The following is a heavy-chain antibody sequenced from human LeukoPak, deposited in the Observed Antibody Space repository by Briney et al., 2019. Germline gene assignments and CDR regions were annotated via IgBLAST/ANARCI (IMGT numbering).Heavy chain of an antibody. CDR2: IYPGDSDT. CDR1: GYRFTNYW. V-gene: IGHV5-51*01. CDR3: VLAGSGSYYFDY. Sequence: GESLKISCKGFGYRFTNYWIGWVRQMPGKGLEWMGIIYPGDSDTRYSPSFQGQVTISADKSINTAYLQWSSLKASDAAMYYCVLAGSGSYYFDYWGQGILITVSS. J-gene: IGHJ4*02. D-gene: IGHD3-10*01.